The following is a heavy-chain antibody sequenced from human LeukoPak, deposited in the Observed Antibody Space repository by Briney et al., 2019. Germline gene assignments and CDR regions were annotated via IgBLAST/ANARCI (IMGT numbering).Heavy chain of an antibody. J-gene: IGHJ5*02. CDR3: ARFVVVPANWFDP. CDR1: GGSISSGGSY. D-gene: IGHD2-2*01. V-gene: IGHV4-31*03. CDR2: IYYSGST. Sequence: PSETLSLTCTVSGGSISSGGSYWSWIRQHPGKGLEWIGYIYYSGSTYYNPSLKSRVTISVDTSKNQSSLKLSSVTAADTAVYYCARFVVVPANWFDPWGQGTLVTVSS.